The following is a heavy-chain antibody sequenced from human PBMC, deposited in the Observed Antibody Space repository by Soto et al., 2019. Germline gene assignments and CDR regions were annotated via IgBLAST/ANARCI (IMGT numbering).Heavy chain of an antibody. CDR3: ARGWYCGGDCYEWYFDL. Sequence: QVQLLESGGGVVQPGRSLRLSCAASGFTFSSYGMHWVRQAPGKGLEWVAVIWYDGSNKYYADSVKGRFTISRDNSKNXLYLQRNSLRAEDTAVYYCARGWYCGGDCYEWYFDLWGRGTLVTVSS. CDR2: IWYDGSNK. V-gene: IGHV3-33*01. D-gene: IGHD2-21*02. J-gene: IGHJ2*01. CDR1: GFTFSSYG.